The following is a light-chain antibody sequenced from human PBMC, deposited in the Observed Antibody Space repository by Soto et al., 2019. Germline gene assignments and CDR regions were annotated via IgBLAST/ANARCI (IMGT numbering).Light chain of an antibody. V-gene: IGLV2-14*01. J-gene: IGLJ2*01. Sequence: QSALTQPASVSGSPGQSIAISCTGTSSDVGGYDQVSWYQQHPGKVPKLMIYAVSNRPSGVSDRFSGSQSGNTASLTISGLQAEDKADYYCSSYTGSGTFFGGGTQLTVL. CDR1: SSDVGGYDQ. CDR3: SSYTGSGTF. CDR2: AVS.